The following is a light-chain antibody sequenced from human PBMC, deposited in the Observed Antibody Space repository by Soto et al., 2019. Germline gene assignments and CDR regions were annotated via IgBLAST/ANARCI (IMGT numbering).Light chain of an antibody. J-gene: IGLJ1*01. V-gene: IGLV2-14*01. CDR3: SSYRSSSTLNFV. Sequence: QSALTQPASVSGSPGQSITISCTGTSSDVGGYNYVSWYQQHPGKAPKLMIYDVTNRPSGVSNRFSGSKSVNTASLTISGLQPEDEADYYCSSYRSSSTLNFVFGTGTKVTVL. CDR1: SSDVGGYNY. CDR2: DVT.